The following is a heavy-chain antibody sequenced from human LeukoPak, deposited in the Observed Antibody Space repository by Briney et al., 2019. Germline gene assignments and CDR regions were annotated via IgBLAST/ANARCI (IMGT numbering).Heavy chain of an antibody. CDR2: IYYSGST. D-gene: IGHD1-26*01. CDR3: ARPEGSGSLNWFDP. V-gene: IGHV4-39*01. J-gene: IGHJ5*02. CDR1: GGSISSSSYY. Sequence: PSETLSLTCTVSGGSISSSSYYWGWIRQPPGKGLEWIVSIYYSGSTYYNPSLKSRVTISVDTSKNQFSLKLSSVTAADTAVYYCARPEGSGSLNWFDPWGQGTLVTVSS.